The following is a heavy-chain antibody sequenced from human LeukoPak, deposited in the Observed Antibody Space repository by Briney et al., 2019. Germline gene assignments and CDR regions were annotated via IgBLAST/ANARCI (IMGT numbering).Heavy chain of an antibody. CDR3: AKENNTISFNFDY. D-gene: IGHD1-14*01. Sequence: PGGSLRLSCTASGFNFRDFSMHWVRQIPGQGLEWVSLVSGDGDVTYYADSVKGRFTISRDNGRNLLYLQMNSLSGEDTAFYYCAKENNTISFNFDYWGQGTLVTVSS. CDR1: GFNFRDFS. CDR2: VSGDGDVT. V-gene: IGHV3-43*02. J-gene: IGHJ4*02.